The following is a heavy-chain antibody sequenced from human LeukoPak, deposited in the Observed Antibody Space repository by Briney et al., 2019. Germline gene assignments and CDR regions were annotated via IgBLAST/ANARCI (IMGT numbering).Heavy chain of an antibody. J-gene: IGHJ6*02. Sequence: GASVKVSCTASGGTFSSYAISWVRQAPGQGLEWMGGIIPIFGTANYAQKFQGRVTITADESTSTAYMELSSLRSEDTAVYYCARAHYYDSSGYYYVYYYGMDVWGQGTTVTVSS. CDR3: ARAHYYDSSGYYYVYYYGMDV. CDR2: IIPIFGTA. D-gene: IGHD3-22*01. CDR1: GGTFSSYA. V-gene: IGHV1-69*13.